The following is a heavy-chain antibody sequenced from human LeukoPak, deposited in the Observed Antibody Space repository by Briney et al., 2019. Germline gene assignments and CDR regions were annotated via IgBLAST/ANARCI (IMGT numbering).Heavy chain of an antibody. Sequence: GSLRLSCAASGFTFSSYAMHWVRQAPGKGLEWIGETYHSGSTNYDPSLKSRVTISVDKSKNQFSLKLSSVTAADTAVYYCARGVVGAFDIWGQGTMVTVSS. CDR3: ARGVVGAFDI. J-gene: IGHJ3*02. CDR1: GFTFSSYA. CDR2: TYHSGST. V-gene: IGHV4-4*02. D-gene: IGHD2-15*01.